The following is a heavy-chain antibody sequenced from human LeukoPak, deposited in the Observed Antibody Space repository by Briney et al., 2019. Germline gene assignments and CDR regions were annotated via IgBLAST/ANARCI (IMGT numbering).Heavy chain of an antibody. CDR2: ITDSGTFT. V-gene: IGHV3-21*01. CDR1: GFTFSSYG. Sequence: PGGSLRLSCAASGFTFSSYGMHWVRLAPGKGLEWVSSITDSGTFTYYADSVKGRFTTSRDNARSSLYLQLNSLRAEDTAVYYCARGSLAALLVLGYWGQGALVTVSS. CDR3: ARGSLAALLVLGY. J-gene: IGHJ4*02. D-gene: IGHD3-3*02.